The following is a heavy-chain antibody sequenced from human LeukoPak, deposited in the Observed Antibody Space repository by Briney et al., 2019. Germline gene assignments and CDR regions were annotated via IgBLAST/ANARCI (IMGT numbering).Heavy chain of an antibody. CDR1: GFTFDDYA. Sequence: PGRSLRLSCAASGFTFDDYAMHWVRQAPGKGLEWVSGISWNSGSIGYADSVKGRFTISRDNAKNSLYLQMNSLRAEDTALYYCAKDGDFWGGYVTPYYFGYWGQGTLVTVSS. D-gene: IGHD3-3*01. CDR3: AKDGDFWGGYVTPYYFGY. V-gene: IGHV3-9*01. J-gene: IGHJ4*02. CDR2: ISWNSGSI.